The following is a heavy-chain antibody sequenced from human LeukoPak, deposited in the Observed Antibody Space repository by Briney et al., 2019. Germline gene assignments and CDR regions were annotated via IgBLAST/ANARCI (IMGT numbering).Heavy chain of an antibody. Sequence: GVSLRLSCAASGFTFSSYAMSWVRQAPGKGLEWVSAISGSGGSTYYADSVKGRFTISRDNSKNTLYLQMNSLRAEDTAVYYCAKTFIVGATTFFGFDYWGQGTLVTVSS. D-gene: IGHD1-26*01. V-gene: IGHV3-23*01. CDR3: AKTFIVGATTFFGFDY. J-gene: IGHJ4*02. CDR1: GFTFSSYA. CDR2: ISGSGGST.